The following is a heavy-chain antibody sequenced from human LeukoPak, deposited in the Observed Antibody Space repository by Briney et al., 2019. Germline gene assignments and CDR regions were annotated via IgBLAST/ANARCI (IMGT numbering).Heavy chain of an antibody. CDR3: AKSLLGAVAGFDY. J-gene: IGHJ4*02. CDR1: GFTFSIYA. D-gene: IGHD6-19*01. V-gene: IGHV3-23*01. CDR2: ISGSGGST. Sequence: GGSLRLSCAASGFTFSIYAMSWVRQAPGKGLGWVSAISGSGGSTYYADSVKGRFTISRDNSKNTLYLQMNSLRAEDTAVYYCAKSLLGAVAGFDYWGQGTLVTVSS.